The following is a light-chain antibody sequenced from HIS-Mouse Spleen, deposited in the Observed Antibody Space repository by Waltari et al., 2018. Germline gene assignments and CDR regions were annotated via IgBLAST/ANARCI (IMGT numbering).Light chain of an antibody. J-gene: IGKJ1*01. CDR1: QSVSSN. Sequence: EIVMTQSPATLSVSPGERATLSCRASQSVSSNLAWYQKKPGQSPRPLIYGASTRDTGIPARFSGSGSGTEFTLTISSMQSEDFAVYYCQQYNNWWTFGQGTKVEIK. V-gene: IGKV3-15*01. CDR3: QQYNNWWT. CDR2: GAS.